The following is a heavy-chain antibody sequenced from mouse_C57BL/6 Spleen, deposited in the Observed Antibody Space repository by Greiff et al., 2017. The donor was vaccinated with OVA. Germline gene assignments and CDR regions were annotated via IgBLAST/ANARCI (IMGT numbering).Heavy chain of an antibody. V-gene: IGHV1-55*01. Sequence: QVQLKQPGAELVKPGASVKMSCKASGYTFTSYWITWVKQRPGQGLEWIGDIYPGSGSTNYNEKFKSKATLTVDTSSSTAYMQLSSLTSEDSAVYYCARSPHYYGSSYDYAMDYWGQGTSVTVSS. CDR1: GYTFTSYW. CDR2: IYPGSGST. CDR3: ARSPHYYGSSYDYAMDY. J-gene: IGHJ4*01. D-gene: IGHD1-1*01.